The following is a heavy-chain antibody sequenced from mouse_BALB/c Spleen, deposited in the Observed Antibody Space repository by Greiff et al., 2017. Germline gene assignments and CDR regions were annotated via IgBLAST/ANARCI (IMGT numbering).Heavy chain of an antibody. J-gene: IGHJ4*01. D-gene: IGHD2-10*02. Sequence: EVQLQQSGAELVRSGASVKLSCTASGFNIKDYYMHWVKQRPEQGLEWIGWIDPENGDTEYAPKFQGKATMTADTSSNTAYLQLSSLTSEDTAVYYGNAREYGNFYAMDYWGQGTSVTVSS. CDR1: GFNIKDYY. V-gene: IGHV14-4*02. CDR2: IDPENGDT. CDR3: NAREYGNFYAMDY.